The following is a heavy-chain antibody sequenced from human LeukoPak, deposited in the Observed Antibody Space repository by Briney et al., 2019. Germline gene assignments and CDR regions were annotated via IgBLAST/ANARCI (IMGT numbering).Heavy chain of an antibody. V-gene: IGHV4-59*01. CDR2: IYYSGST. J-gene: IGHJ3*02. Sequence: SETLSLTCTVSGGSISSYYWSWIRQPPGKGLEWIGYIYYSGSTNYNPSLKSRVTISVDTSKNQFSLKLSSVTAADTPVYYCARGGGIRSAFDIWGQGTMVTVSS. CDR1: GGSISSYY. CDR3: ARGGGIRSAFDI. D-gene: IGHD3-3*02.